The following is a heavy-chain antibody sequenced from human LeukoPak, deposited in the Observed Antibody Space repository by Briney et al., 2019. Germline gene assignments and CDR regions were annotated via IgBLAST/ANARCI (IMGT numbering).Heavy chain of an antibody. D-gene: IGHD3-22*01. J-gene: IGHJ4*02. CDR3: ARDLPYYYDSSGFDY. V-gene: IGHV3-21*03. CDR1: GFTFSSYN. Sequence: PGGSLRLSCAASGFTFSSYNMDWVRQAPGKGLEWVSSITSSSNYIYYADSVKGRFTISRDNAKNSLYLQMNSLRAEDTTVYYCARDLPYYYDSSGFDYWGQGTLVTVSS. CDR2: ITSSSNYI.